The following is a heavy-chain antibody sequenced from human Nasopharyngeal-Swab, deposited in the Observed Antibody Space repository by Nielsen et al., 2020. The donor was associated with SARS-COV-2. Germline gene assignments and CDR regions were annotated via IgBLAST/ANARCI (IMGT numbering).Heavy chain of an antibody. J-gene: IGHJ6*03. CDR3: AHITRGLERDTIFGVPLASLSYYYMDV. CDR1: GFSLTPSGVG. V-gene: IGHV2-5*02. CDR2: IYCDDAQ. D-gene: IGHD3-3*01. Sequence: SGPTLVHPPQTLTLTCSFSGFSLTPSGVGVAWIRQPPGKALEWLALIYCDDAQRYNPSLKTRLTITKDTSKDQVVLTLTNMGPVDSGTYYCAHITRGLERDTIFGVPLASLSYYYMDVWGKGTTVTVS.